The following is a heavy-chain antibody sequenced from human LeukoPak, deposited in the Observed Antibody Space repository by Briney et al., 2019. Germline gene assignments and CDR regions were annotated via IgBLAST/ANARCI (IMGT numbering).Heavy chain of an antibody. Sequence: PGRSLRLSCAASGFTFSSYGMHWVRQAPGKGLEWVAVIWYDGSNKYYADSVKGRFTISRDNSKNTLYLQMNSLRAEDTAVYYCAKAHDFWSGFPQVDACGKGTTVTVSS. CDR2: IWYDGSNK. CDR1: GFTFSSYG. J-gene: IGHJ6*04. V-gene: IGHV3-33*06. CDR3: AKAHDFWSGFPQVDA. D-gene: IGHD3-3*01.